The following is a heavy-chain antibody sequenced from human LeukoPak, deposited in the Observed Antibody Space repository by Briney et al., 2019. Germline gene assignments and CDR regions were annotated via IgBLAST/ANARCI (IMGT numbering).Heavy chain of an antibody. J-gene: IGHJ4*02. CDR1: GGSFSDYY. CDR3: ARRLKTVVAEFYFDY. CDR2: INHSGST. D-gene: IGHD3-22*01. Sequence: SETLSLTCAVYGGSFSDYYWSWIRQPPGKGLEWIGEINHSGSTNYNPSLKSRVTISVDTSKNQFSLKLTSVTAADTAVYYCARRLKTVVAEFYFDYWGQGTLVTVSS. V-gene: IGHV4-34*01.